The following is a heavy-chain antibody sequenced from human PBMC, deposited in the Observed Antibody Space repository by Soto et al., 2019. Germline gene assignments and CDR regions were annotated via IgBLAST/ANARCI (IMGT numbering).Heavy chain of an antibody. D-gene: IGHD4-4*01. Sequence: SETLSLTCAVYGGSFSGYYWSWIRQPPGKGLEWIGEINHSGSTNYNPSLKSRVTISVDTSKNQFSLKLSSVTAADTAVYYCARGWSNYPPFDYWGQGTLVTVSS. V-gene: IGHV4-34*01. J-gene: IGHJ4*02. CDR3: ARGWSNYPPFDY. CDR1: GGSFSGYY. CDR2: INHSGST.